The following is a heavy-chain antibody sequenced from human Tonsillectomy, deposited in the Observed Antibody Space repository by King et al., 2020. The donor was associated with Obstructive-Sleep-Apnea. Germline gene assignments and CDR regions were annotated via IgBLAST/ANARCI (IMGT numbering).Heavy chain of an antibody. V-gene: IGHV4-39*07. J-gene: IGHJ4*02. CDR1: GGSISSGSSY. D-gene: IGHD3-16*02. CDR2: IYYSGST. CDR3: GRAPQGLRLGELSRTFYFDY. Sequence: QLQESGPGLVKPSETLSLTCTVSGGSISSGSSYWGWIRQPPGKGLEWIGSIYYSGSTYYNPSLKSRVTISVDTSKNQFSLKLNSVTAADTAVDYCGRAPQGLRLGELSRTFYFDYWGQGTLVTVSS.